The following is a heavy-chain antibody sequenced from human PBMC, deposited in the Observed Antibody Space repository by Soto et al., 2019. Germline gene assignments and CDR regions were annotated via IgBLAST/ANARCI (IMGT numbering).Heavy chain of an antibody. J-gene: IGHJ4*02. Sequence: QVQLQESGPGLVKPSETLSLTCTVSGGSIYRSGYYWGWIRQPPGRGLEWIGNIDYNGVTYSNPSLKSRVTISRDTSKNQFSLKLTSVTAADTALYYCGKVLVGATGHTDSDSWGPGTLVAFSS. CDR2: IDYNGVT. CDR1: GGSIYRSGYY. CDR3: GKVLVGATGHTDSDS. D-gene: IGHD2-15*01. V-gene: IGHV4-39*01.